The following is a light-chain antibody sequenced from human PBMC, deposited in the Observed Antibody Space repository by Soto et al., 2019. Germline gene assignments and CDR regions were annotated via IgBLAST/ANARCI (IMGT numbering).Light chain of an antibody. V-gene: IGLV1-40*01. J-gene: IGLJ3*02. CDR1: SSNIGAGYD. Sequence: QPVLTQPPSVSGAPGQRVTISCTGSSSNIGAGYDVHWYQQPPGTAPKLLIYGNSNRPSGVPERFSGSKSGTSASLDITGLQAEDEADYYCQSYDSSLSGFGVFGGGTKLTVL. CDR3: QSYDSSLSGFGV. CDR2: GNS.